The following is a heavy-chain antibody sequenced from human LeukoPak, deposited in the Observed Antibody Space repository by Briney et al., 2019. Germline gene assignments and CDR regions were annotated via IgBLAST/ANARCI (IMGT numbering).Heavy chain of an antibody. CDR1: GFTFNTYT. CDR2: ISSSGSTI. Sequence: GGSLRLSCAASGFTFNTYTMTWVRQAPGKGLEWVSYISSSGSTIYYADSVKGRFTISRDNAKNSQYLQMNSLRAEDTAVYYCAELGITMIGGVWGKGTTVTISS. J-gene: IGHJ6*04. CDR3: AELGITMIGGV. D-gene: IGHD3-10*02. V-gene: IGHV3-48*04.